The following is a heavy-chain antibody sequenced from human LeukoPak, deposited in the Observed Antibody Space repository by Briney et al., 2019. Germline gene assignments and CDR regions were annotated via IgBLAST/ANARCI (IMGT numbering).Heavy chain of an antibody. CDR1: GFTFSDSG. V-gene: IGHV3-30*02. D-gene: IGHD6-13*01. CDR3: ANIEYSSLEV. CDR2: IRYDGTKD. Sequence: GGSLRLSCVATGFTFSDSGMSWVRQAPGKGLEWVAFIRYDGTKDYYADSVKGRFTISRDNSENTLNLQMNSLRPEDTAVYYCANIEYSSLEVWGKGTTVTVSS. J-gene: IGHJ6*04.